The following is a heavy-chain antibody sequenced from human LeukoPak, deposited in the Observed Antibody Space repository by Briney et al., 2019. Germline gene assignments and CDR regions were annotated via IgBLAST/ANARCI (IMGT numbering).Heavy chain of an antibody. J-gene: IGHJ5*02. V-gene: IGHV3-9*03. CDR2: ISWNSGSI. Sequence: GGSLRLSCAASGFTFDDYAMHWVRQAPGKGLEWVSGISWNSGSIGYADSVKGRFTISRDNAKNSLYLQMNSLRAEDMAVYYCARDVAVTTFSWFDPWGQGTLVTVSS. CDR1: GFTFDDYA. CDR3: ARDVAVTTFSWFDP. D-gene: IGHD4-17*01.